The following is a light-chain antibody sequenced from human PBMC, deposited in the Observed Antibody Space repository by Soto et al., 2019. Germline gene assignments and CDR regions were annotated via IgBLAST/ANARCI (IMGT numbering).Light chain of an antibody. V-gene: IGLV2-8*01. CDR3: SSYAGANIVI. CDR2: DVT. CDR1: SSDVGGYNF. J-gene: IGLJ2*01. Sequence: QSALTQPPSASGSPGQSVTISCTGTSSDVGGYNFVSWYQQLPVKAPKLIIYDVTKRPSGVPDRFSGSKSGNTASLIVSGLQAEDEADYYCSSYAGANIVIFGGGTKLTVL.